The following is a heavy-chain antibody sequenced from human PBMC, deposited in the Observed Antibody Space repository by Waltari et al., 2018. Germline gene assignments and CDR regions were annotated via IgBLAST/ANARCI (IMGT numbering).Heavy chain of an antibody. Sequence: EVQLVESGGGLVQPGRSLRLSCAASGFTFVYYAIPWVRKAPGKGLEWVSGISWNSGSIGYADSVKGRFTISRDNAKNSLYLQMNSLRAEDTALYYCAKGQYSSSWYDHWYFDLWGRGTLVTVSS. CDR3: AKGQYSSSWYDHWYFDL. CDR2: ISWNSGSI. V-gene: IGHV3-9*01. CDR1: GFTFVYYA. J-gene: IGHJ2*01. D-gene: IGHD6-13*01.